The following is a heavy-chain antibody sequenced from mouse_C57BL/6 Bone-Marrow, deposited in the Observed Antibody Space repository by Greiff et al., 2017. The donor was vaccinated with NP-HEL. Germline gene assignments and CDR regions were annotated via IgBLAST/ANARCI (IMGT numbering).Heavy chain of an antibody. CDR3: TREGFDYDVGGYYAMDY. CDR2: ISSGGDYI. CDR1: GFTFSGYA. D-gene: IGHD2-4*01. V-gene: IGHV5-9-1*02. Sequence: EVKLVESGEGLVKPGGSLKLSCAASGFTFSGYAMSWVRQTPEKRLEWVAYISSGGDYIYYADTVKGRFTISRDNARNTLYLQMSSLKSEDTAMYYCTREGFDYDVGGYYAMDYWGQGTSVTVSS. J-gene: IGHJ4*01.